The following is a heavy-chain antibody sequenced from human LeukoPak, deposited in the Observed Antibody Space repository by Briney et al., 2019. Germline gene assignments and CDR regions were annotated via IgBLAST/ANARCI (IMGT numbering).Heavy chain of an antibody. CDR2: IRYDGSNK. J-gene: IGHJ4*02. V-gene: IGHV3-30*02. Sequence: GGSLRLSCAASGFTFSSYGMHWVRQAPGKGLEWVAFIRYDGSNKYYADSVKGRFTISRDNSKNTLYLQMNSLRAEDTAVYYCARVAISRRGYSYGYDSDYFDYWGQGTLATVSS. D-gene: IGHD5-18*01. CDR1: GFTFSSYG. CDR3: ARVAISRRGYSYGYDSDYFDY.